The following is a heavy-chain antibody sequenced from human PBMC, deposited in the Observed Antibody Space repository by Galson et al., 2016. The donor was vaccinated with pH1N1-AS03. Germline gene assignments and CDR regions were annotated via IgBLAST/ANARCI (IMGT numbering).Heavy chain of an antibody. J-gene: IGHJ4*02. CDR2: IDPSGGGT. CDR1: GYTFTRYY. CDR3: VAYGSGTLAYFDY. D-gene: IGHD3-10*01. Sequence: SGYTFTRYYMHWVRQAPGQGLEWMGVIDPSGGGTTYAQKFHGRVTMTRDTSTTTAHMELSSLRSEDTAIYYCVAYGSGTLAYFDYWGQGTLVTVSS. V-gene: IGHV1-46*01.